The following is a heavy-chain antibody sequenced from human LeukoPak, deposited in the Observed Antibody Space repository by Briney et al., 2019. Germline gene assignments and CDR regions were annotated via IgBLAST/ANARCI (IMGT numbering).Heavy chain of an antibody. Sequence: GGSLRLSCAASGFTFSSYGMHWVRQAPGKGLEWVAFIRYDGSNKYYADSVKGRFTISRDNSKNTLYLQMNSLRAEDTAVYYCARDLYYDILTGNSDAFDIWGQGTMVTVSS. J-gene: IGHJ3*02. CDR3: ARDLYYDILTGNSDAFDI. CDR2: IRYDGSNK. CDR1: GFTFSSYG. D-gene: IGHD3-9*01. V-gene: IGHV3-30*02.